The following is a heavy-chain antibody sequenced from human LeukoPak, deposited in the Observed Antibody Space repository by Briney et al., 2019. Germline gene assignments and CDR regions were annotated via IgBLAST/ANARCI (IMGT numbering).Heavy chain of an antibody. D-gene: IGHD4-17*01. CDR1: GGSISSGSYY. V-gene: IGHV4-61*02. CDR2: IYTSGST. Sequence: SQTPSLTCTVSGGSISSGSYYWSWIRQPAGKGLEWIGRIYTSGSTNYNPSLKSRVTISVDTSKNQFSLKLSSVTAADTAVYYCARDNGDTVDYWGQGTLVTVSS. CDR3: ARDNGDTVDY. J-gene: IGHJ4*02.